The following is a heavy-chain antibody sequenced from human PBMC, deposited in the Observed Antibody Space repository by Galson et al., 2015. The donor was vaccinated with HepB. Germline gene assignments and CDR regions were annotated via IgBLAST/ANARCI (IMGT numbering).Heavy chain of an antibody. CDR2: INSHGGST. CDR1: GYASNTYW. D-gene: IGHD7-27*01. CDR3: AREKSRLGAFDI. V-gene: IGHV3-74*01. J-gene: IGHJ3*02. Sequence: SLRLSCAPSGYASNTYWLHWVRHPPGKRLVWVSRINSHGGSTAYADSVKGRFTISRDNAKNTLYLQMNSLTAEDTALYYCAREKSRLGAFDIWGQGTMVTVSS.